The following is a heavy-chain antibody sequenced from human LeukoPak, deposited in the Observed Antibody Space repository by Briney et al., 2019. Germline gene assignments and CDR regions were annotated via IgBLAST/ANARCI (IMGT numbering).Heavy chain of an antibody. CDR3: ARRRYNWNAIDY. Sequence: GGSLRLSCAVSGFTFSGFWMSWSSQAPGKGLEWVASINSDGSEGYYADVVKGRFTISRDNAKNSLYLQINSLRAEDTAVYYCARRRYNWNAIDYWGQGTLVTVSS. D-gene: IGHD1-20*01. J-gene: IGHJ4*02. CDR1: GFTFSGFW. CDR2: INSDGSEG. V-gene: IGHV3-7*03.